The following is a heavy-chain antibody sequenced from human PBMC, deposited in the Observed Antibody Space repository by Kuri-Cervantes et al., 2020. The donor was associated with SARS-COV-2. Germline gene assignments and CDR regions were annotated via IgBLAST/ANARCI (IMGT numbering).Heavy chain of an antibody. D-gene: IGHD2-15*01. Sequence: GESLKISCAASGFTFSSYAMSWVRQAPGKGLEWVSVIYSGGSSTYYADSVKGRFTISRDNSKNSLYLQMNSLRTEDTALYYCAKGEEGYCSGGSCYHYYYYGMDVWGQGTTVTVSS. V-gene: IGHV3-23*03. CDR2: IYSGGSST. J-gene: IGHJ6*02. CDR1: GFTFSSYA. CDR3: AKGEEGYCSGGSCYHYYYYGMDV.